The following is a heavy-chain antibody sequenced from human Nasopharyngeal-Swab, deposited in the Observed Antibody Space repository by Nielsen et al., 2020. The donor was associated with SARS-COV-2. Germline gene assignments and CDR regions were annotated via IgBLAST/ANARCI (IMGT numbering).Heavy chain of an antibody. CDR3: ARADSSGYYETIDY. Sequence: TLSLTGAVYGGSFSGYYWSWIRQPPGKGLEWIGEINHSGSTNYNSSLKSRVTISIDTSKNQFSLKLSSVTAADTAVYYCARADSSGYYETIDYWGQGTLVTVSS. V-gene: IGHV4-34*01. D-gene: IGHD3-22*01. CDR1: GGSFSGYY. J-gene: IGHJ4*02. CDR2: INHSGST.